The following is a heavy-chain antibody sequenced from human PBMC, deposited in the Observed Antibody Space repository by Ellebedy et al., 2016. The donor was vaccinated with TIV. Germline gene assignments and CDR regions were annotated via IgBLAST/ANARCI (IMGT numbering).Heavy chain of an antibody. Sequence: SETLSLTCTVSGGSISSGDYYWSWIRQPPGKGLEWIGYIYYSGSTNYNPSLKSRLTISLDASKNQFSLKLSSVTAADTAVYYCARAPYSSSPRDAFDIWGQGTMVTVSS. J-gene: IGHJ3*02. CDR2: IYYSGST. V-gene: IGHV4-61*08. D-gene: IGHD6-13*01. CDR3: ARAPYSSSPRDAFDI. CDR1: GGSISSGDYY.